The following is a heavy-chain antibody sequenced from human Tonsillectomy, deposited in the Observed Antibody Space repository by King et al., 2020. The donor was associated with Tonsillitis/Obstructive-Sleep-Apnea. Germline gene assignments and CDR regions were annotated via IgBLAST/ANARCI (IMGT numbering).Heavy chain of an antibody. Sequence: VQLVESGGGLVKPGGSLRLSCAASGFTFSSYSMNWVRQAPGKGLEWVSSISSSSSYIYYADSVKGRFTISRDNAKNSLYLQMNSLRAEDTAVYYCAEREALDYDFWSGSYYYYGMDVWGQGTTVTVSS. D-gene: IGHD3-3*01. CDR1: GFTFSSYS. J-gene: IGHJ6*02. CDR3: AEREALDYDFWSGSYYYYGMDV. CDR2: ISSSSSYI. V-gene: IGHV3-21*01.